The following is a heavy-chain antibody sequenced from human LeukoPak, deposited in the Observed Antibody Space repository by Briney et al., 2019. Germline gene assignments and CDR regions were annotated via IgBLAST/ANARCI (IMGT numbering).Heavy chain of an antibody. D-gene: IGHD1-1*01. CDR3: ARLHGERQTYYYGMDV. Sequence: PSETLSLTCTVSGGSISSYYWSWIRQPPGKGLEWIGNIYYSGSTNYSPSLKSRVTISVDTSKNQFSLKLSSVTAADTAVYYCARLHGERQTYYYGMDVWGQGTTVTVSS. CDR2: IYYSGST. CDR1: GGSISSYY. V-gene: IGHV4-59*01. J-gene: IGHJ6*02.